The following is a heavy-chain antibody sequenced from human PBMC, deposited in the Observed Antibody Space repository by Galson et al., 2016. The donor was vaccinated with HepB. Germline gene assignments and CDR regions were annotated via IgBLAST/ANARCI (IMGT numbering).Heavy chain of an antibody. V-gene: IGHV3-33*01. Sequence: RLSCAASGFIFSHYGVHWVRQAPGEGLEWVAMIWFDGSSKHHSDSVRGRFTISRDNSKNTLYLEMNSLRAEDTAVYYCATEDLSSPGNGALDIWGQGAMVTVSS. CDR3: ATEDLSSPGNGALDI. CDR2: IWFDGSSK. CDR1: GFIFSHYG. J-gene: IGHJ3*02. D-gene: IGHD6-13*01.